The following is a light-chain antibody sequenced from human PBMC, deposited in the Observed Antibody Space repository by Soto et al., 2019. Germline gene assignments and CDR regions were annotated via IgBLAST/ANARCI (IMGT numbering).Light chain of an antibody. V-gene: IGLV2-23*01. Sequence: QSALTQPASVYGSPGQSITISCSGTSSDVGTYNVVSWYQQHPGKAPKVMIYEGGQRPSGVSNRFSGSKSGNTASLTISGLQAEDEADYYCCSYAGSTTWVFGGGTKLTVL. CDR1: SSDVGTYNV. CDR2: EGG. J-gene: IGLJ3*02. CDR3: CSYAGSTTWV.